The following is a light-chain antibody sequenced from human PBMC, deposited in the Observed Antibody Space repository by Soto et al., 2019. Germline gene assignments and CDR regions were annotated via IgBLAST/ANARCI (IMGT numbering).Light chain of an antibody. CDR2: DAS. CDR3: QQCGSSLWT. V-gene: IGKV3-20*01. Sequence: EIVLTQSPGTLSLSPGERATLSCRASQFVSNSYLAWYQQKPGQAPRLLIYDASRRATGIPDRFSGSGSGTDFTLTISRLEPEDFAVYYCQQCGSSLWTFGQGTKVEIK. CDR1: QFVSNSY. J-gene: IGKJ1*01.